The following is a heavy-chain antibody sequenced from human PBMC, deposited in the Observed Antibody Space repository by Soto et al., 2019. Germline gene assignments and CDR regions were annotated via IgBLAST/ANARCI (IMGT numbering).Heavy chain of an antibody. V-gene: IGHV4-39*01. Sequence: QVQLQESGPGLVKPSETLALTCTVSGGSISSGSSYWGWIRQPPGKGPEWIGNIYYIGNTYYNPSLKSRVTLSIDLSKTQFSLKLNSVTAADTAVYYCGAQEYGANGYHFETWGQGILVTVSS. CDR3: GAQEYGANGYHFET. CDR2: IYYIGNT. CDR1: GGSISSGSSY. J-gene: IGHJ4*02. D-gene: IGHD2-8*01.